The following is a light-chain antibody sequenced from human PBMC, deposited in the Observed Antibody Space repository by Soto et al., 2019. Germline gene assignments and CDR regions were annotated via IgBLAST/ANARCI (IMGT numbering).Light chain of an antibody. CDR3: LLVYSGFVL. J-gene: IGLJ2*01. Sequence: QAVVTQEPSLTVSPGGTVTLTCGSSTGAVTSGHYPYWFQQKPGQAPRTLIYDTNSKHSWTPARFSGSLLGGKAALTLSGAQPEDEAEYYCLLVYSGFVLFGGGTKLTVL. CDR2: DTN. V-gene: IGLV7-46*01. CDR1: TGAVTSGHY.